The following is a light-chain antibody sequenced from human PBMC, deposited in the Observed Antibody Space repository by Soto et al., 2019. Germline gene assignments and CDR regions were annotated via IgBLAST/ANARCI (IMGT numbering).Light chain of an antibody. CDR3: SSYTTSRTYV. CDR1: SSDIGTYNR. Sequence: QSALTQPPSVSGSPGQSVAFSCTGTSSDIGTYNRVSWYQQPPGTAPKLMIYDVNNRPSGVPDRFSGSKSGNTASLTISGLQAEDEADYYCSSYTTSRTYVFGTGTKVTVL. V-gene: IGLV2-18*02. J-gene: IGLJ1*01. CDR2: DVN.